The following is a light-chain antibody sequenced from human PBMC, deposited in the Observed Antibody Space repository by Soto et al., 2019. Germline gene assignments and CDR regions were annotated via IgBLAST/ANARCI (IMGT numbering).Light chain of an antibody. Sequence: QSALTQPASVSGSPGQSITISCTGTSSDVGGYNYVSWYQQHPGKAPKLMIYEVSNRPSGVSNRFSGSKSGNTAFLTISGLQAEDEADYYCSSYTSYTTLWVFGGGTKLTVL. J-gene: IGLJ3*02. V-gene: IGLV2-14*01. CDR2: EVS. CDR1: SSDVGGYNY. CDR3: SSYTSYTTLWV.